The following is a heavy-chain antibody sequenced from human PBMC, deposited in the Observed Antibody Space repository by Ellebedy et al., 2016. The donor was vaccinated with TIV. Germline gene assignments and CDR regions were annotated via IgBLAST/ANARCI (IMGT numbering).Heavy chain of an antibody. CDR2: IAHDGSVA. J-gene: IGHJ2*01. V-gene: IGHV3-30*18. Sequence: GESLKISCAASGFTFSDYGIHWVRRAPGKGLEWLAVIAHDGSVAYYRESVKGRITLSRDNSKNTVYLQVNSMRPDDTAVYFCAKEPQIHASPWYLDLWGRGTLVTVSS. D-gene: IGHD5-18*01. CDR1: GFTFSDYG. CDR3: AKEPQIHASPWYLDL.